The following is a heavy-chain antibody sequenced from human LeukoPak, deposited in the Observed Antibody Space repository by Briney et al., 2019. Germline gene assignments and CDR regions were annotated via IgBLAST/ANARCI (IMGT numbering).Heavy chain of an antibody. CDR1: GDSISSGGYY. CDR2: IYYSGST. V-gene: IGHV4-31*03. J-gene: IGHJ4*02. Sequence: PSETLSLTCTVSGDSISSGGYYWSWIRQHPGKGLEWIGYIYYSGSTYYNPSLKSRVTISVDTSKNQFSLKLSSVTAADTAVYYCARVRMRGYSYGPFDYWGQGTLVTVSS. CDR3: ARVRMRGYSYGPFDY. D-gene: IGHD5-18*01.